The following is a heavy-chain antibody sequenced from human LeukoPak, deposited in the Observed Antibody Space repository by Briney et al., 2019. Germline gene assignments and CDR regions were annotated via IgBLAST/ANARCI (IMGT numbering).Heavy chain of an antibody. V-gene: IGHV3-11*01. Sequence: GGSLRLSCAASGITLSDHYMSRIRQAPGKAPEWVSYITTGGRTMYYADSVRGRFTISGDNAKNSLYLQMNSLRADDTAVYFCARIHRSNWFDPWGQGTLVTVSS. CDR1: GITLSDHY. CDR2: ITTGGRTM. J-gene: IGHJ5*02. CDR3: ARIHRSNWFDP. D-gene: IGHD5-18*01.